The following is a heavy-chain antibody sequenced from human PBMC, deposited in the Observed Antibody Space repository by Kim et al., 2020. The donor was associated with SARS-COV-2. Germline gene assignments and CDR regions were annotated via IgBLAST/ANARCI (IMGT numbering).Heavy chain of an antibody. V-gene: IGHV3-30*02. Sequence: VKGRFTISRDNSKNTLYLQMNSLRAEDTAVYYCAKDAGKVATISYGMDVWGQGTTVTVSS. J-gene: IGHJ6*02. CDR3: AKDAGKVATISYGMDV. D-gene: IGHD5-12*01.